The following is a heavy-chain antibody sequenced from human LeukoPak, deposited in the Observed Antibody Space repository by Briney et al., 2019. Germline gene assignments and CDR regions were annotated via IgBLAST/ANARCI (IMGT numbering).Heavy chain of an antibody. J-gene: IGHJ4*02. Sequence: GGSLRLSCAASGFTFSSYAMSWVRQAPGKGLEWVSGISGSGDNTYYADSVKGRFTISRDNSKNTLYVQVNSLGTEDTAAYYCGKGSYYDRSGSFYFDYWGQGTLVTVSS. V-gene: IGHV3-23*01. CDR2: ISGSGDNT. CDR1: GFTFSSYA. CDR3: GKGSYYDRSGSFYFDY. D-gene: IGHD3-22*01.